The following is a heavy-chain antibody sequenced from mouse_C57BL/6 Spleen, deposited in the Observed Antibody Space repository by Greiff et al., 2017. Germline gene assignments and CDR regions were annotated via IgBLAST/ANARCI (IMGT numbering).Heavy chain of an antibody. D-gene: IGHD1-1*01. CDR1: GYTFTGYW. CDR2: ILPGSGST. V-gene: IGHV1-9*01. Sequence: VQLQQSGAELMKPGASVKLSCKATGYTFTGYWIEWVKQRPGHGLEWIGEILPGSGSTNYNEKFKGKATFTADTSSNTAYMQLSSLTSEDSAVYYCAGIYYYGSGYFYYAMDYWGQGTSVTVSS. J-gene: IGHJ4*01. CDR3: AGIYYYGSGYFYYAMDY.